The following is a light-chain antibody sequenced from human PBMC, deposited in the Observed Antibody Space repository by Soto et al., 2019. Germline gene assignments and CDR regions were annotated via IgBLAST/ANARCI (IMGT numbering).Light chain of an antibody. V-gene: IGKV3-11*01. J-gene: IGKJ5*01. CDR3: QQRSKWPIT. Sequence: EIVFTQSPATLSLSPGERATLSCRASQSVSTNLAWYQQKPGQAPRLFIYDASNRAAGIPARFSGSGSGTDFTLTISSLEPEDFAVYYCQQRSKWPITFGQGTQLEI. CDR2: DAS. CDR1: QSVSTN.